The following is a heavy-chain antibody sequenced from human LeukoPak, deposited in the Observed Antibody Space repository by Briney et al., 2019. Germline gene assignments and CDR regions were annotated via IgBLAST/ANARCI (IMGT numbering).Heavy chain of an antibody. J-gene: IGHJ4*02. CDR1: GFTFSSYW. CDR3: ARNYFGY. Sequence: GGSLRLSCAASGFTFSSYWMTWVRQAPGKGLEWVANIKEDGSEKYYLDSVKGRFTISRDNAKNLLSLQMNSLRAEDTAVYYCARNYFGYWGQGTLVTVSS. CDR2: IKEDGSEK. V-gene: IGHV3-7*01.